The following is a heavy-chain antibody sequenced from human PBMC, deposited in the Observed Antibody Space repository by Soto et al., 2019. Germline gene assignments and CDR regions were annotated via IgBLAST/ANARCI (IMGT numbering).Heavy chain of an antibody. CDR2: INHSGST. CDR1: GVSFSGYY. V-gene: IGHV4-34*01. D-gene: IGHD4-17*01. CDR3: ARASTVTTPWTYDYYYYMDV. Sequence: SETLSLTCAVYGVSFSGYYWIWIRQPPGKRLEWIGEINHSGSTNYNPSLKSRVTISVDTSKNQFSLKLSSVTAADTAVYYCARASTVTTPWTYDYYYYMDVWRKGTTVTVSS. J-gene: IGHJ6*03.